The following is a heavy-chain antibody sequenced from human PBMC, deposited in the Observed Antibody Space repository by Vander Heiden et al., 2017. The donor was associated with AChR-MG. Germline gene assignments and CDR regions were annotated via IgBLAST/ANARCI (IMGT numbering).Heavy chain of an antibody. CDR3: AKVGHYYGSGSYLPY. J-gene: IGHJ4*02. CDR1: GFTFSSYA. V-gene: IGHV3-23*01. D-gene: IGHD3-10*01. CDR2: ISGSGGST. Sequence: EVPLLESGGGLVQPGGSLRLSCAASGFTFSSYAMSWVRQAPGKGLEWVSAISGSGGSTYYADSVKGRFTISRDNSKNTLYLQMNSLRAEDTAVYYCAKVGHYYGSGSYLPYWGQGTLVTVSS.